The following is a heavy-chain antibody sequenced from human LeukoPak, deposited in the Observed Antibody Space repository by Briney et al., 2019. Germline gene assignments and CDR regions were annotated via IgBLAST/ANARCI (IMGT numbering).Heavy chain of an antibody. Sequence: TPSETLSLTCAVSGGSISSGGYSWSWIRQPPGKGLEWIGYIHHSGSTYYNPSLKSRVTISVDRSKNQFSLKLSSVTAADTAVYYCARAVVHCSGGSCYSDFRFDYWGQGTLVTVSS. V-gene: IGHV4-30-2*01. D-gene: IGHD2-15*01. CDR1: GGSISSGGYS. J-gene: IGHJ4*02. CDR3: ARAVVHCSGGSCYSDFRFDY. CDR2: IHHSGST.